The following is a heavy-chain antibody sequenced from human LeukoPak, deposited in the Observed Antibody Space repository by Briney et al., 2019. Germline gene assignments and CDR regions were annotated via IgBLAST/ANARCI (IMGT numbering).Heavy chain of an antibody. CDR1: GFTFSSYA. J-gene: IGHJ4*02. CDR2: ISGSGGST. Sequence: GGSLRLSCAASGFTFSSYAMSWVRQAPGNGLEWVSAISGSGGSTYYADSVKGRFTISRDNSKNTLYLQMNSLRAKDTAVYYCAKRHYDILTGYYSLDYWGQGTLVTVSS. V-gene: IGHV3-23*01. CDR3: AKRHYDILTGYYSLDY. D-gene: IGHD3-9*01.